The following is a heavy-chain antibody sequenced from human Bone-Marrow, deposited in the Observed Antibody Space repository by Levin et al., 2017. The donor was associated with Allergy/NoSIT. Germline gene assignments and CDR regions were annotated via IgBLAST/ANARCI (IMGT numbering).Heavy chain of an antibody. D-gene: IGHD3-10*01. CDR1: GYSIRTYY. V-gene: IGHV4-59*01. CDR2: ISYSGST. CDR3: ARTGEALVLFGESPGAFDM. J-gene: IGHJ3*02. Sequence: SETLSLTCTVSGYSIRTYYWSWIRQSPGKGLEWIGYISYSGSTKYSPSLESRVTISVDTSKNQFSLRLSSVTAADTAMYYCARTGEALVLFGESPGAFDMWGQGTMVTVSS.